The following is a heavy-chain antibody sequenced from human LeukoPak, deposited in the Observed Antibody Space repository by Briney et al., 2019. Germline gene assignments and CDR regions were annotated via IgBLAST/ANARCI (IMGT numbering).Heavy chain of an antibody. CDR1: GGSISSGGYY. J-gene: IGHJ4*02. CDR2: ISYSGST. V-gene: IGHV4-31*03. CDR3: ARGSLDFDY. Sequence: SQTLSLTCTVSGGSISSGGYYWNWIRQHPGKGLEWIGYISYSGSTHYNPSLKSRLTISVDTSKNQFSLKLSSVTAADTAVYYCARGSLDFDYWGQGTLVTGAS.